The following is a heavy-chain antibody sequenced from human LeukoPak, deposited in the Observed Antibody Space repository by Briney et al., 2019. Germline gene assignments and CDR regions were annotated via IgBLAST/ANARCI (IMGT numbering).Heavy chain of an antibody. V-gene: IGHV4-61*01. Sequence: SETLSLTCTVSGGSVSSGNYYWSWIRQPPGKGLEWIGYIYNSGSTNYNPSLKSRVTISVDTSKSQFSLKLTSVTAAADAAVYFCARGVYYDHGSGSYSSFFDYWGQGTLVTVSS. CDR2: IYNSGST. J-gene: IGHJ4*02. CDR3: ARGVYYDHGSGSYSSFFDY. D-gene: IGHD3-10*01. CDR1: GGSVSSGNYY.